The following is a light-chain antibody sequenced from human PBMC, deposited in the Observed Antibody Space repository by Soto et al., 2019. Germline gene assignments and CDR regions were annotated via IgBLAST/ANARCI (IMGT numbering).Light chain of an antibody. V-gene: IGKV3-11*01. Sequence: ETVLTQSPATLSVSPGKRATLSCRASQSISSDLAWYQHKSGQAPRLLIYDATKRATGIPARFSGSGSGTDFTLTISSLEPEDFALYYCQQRSTWPLTFGQGTRL. CDR2: DAT. J-gene: IGKJ5*01. CDR1: QSISSD. CDR3: QQRSTWPLT.